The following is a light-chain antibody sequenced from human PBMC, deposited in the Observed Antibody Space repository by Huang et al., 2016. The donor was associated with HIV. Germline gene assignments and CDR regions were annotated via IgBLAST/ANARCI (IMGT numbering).Light chain of an antibody. J-gene: IGKJ4*01. CDR3: QHYNNWPLT. CDR2: DAS. CDR1: QGVNNN. V-gene: IGKV3-15*01. Sequence: EIVLTQSPATLSVSPGESATLSCRASQGVNNNLAWYQQKPGQAPRLLIYDASIRASGIPARFSGSGTGTEFTLTISSLQSEDLAVYHCQHYNNWPLTFGGGTKVEIK.